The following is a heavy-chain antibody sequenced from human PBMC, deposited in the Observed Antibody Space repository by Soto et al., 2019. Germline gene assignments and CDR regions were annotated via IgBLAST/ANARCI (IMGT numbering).Heavy chain of an antibody. J-gene: IGHJ4*02. CDR1: GFTFSSYG. CDR2: ISYDGSNK. D-gene: IGHD6-19*01. Sequence: GGSLRLSCAASGFTFSSYGMHWVRQAPGKGLEWVAVISYDGSNKYYADSVKGRFTISRDNSKNTLYLQMNSLRAEDTAVYYCAKDLNLVAGFDYWGQGTLVTVSS. CDR3: AKDLNLVAGFDY. V-gene: IGHV3-30*18.